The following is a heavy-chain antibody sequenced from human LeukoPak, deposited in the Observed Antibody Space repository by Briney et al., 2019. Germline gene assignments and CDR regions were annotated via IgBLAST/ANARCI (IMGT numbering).Heavy chain of an antibody. J-gene: IGHJ4*02. CDR3: ARVRYCSGGSCPSFGYYFDY. Sequence: GRSLRLSCAASGFTFSSYWMSWVRQAPGKGLEWVANIKQDGSEKYYVDSVKGRFTISRDNAKNSLYLQMNSLRAEDTAVYYCARVRYCSGGSCPSFGYYFDYWGQGALVTVSS. CDR1: GFTFSSYW. CDR2: IKQDGSEK. V-gene: IGHV3-7*01. D-gene: IGHD2-15*01.